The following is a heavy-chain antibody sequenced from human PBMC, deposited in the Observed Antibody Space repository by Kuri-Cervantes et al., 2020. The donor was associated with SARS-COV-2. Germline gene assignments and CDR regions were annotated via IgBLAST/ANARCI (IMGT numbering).Heavy chain of an antibody. CDR1: GGSFSAYY. V-gene: IGHV4-34*01. D-gene: IGHD3-3*01. CDR3: ARADYDFWSGYRIDY. J-gene: IGHJ4*02. Sequence: GSLRLSCAVYGGSFSAYYWRWSWIRQPPGKGLEWIGEINHSGSTNYNPSLKSRVTMSVDTSKNQFTLRLSSVTAADTAVYFCARADYDFWSGYRIDYWGQGTLVTVSS. CDR2: INHSGST.